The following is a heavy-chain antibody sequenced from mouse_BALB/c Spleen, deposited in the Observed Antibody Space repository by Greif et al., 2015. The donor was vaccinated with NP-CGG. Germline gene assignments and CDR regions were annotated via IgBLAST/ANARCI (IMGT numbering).Heavy chain of an antibody. CDR1: GFTFSSYG. D-gene: IGHD4-1*01. CDR3: ARDDNWDVAWFAY. J-gene: IGHJ3*01. CDR2: INSNGGST. V-gene: IGHV5-6-3*01. Sequence: EVKVVESGGGLVQPGGSLKLSCAASGFTFSSYGMSWVRQTPDKRLELVATINSNGGSTYYPDSVKGRFTISRDNAKNTLYLQMSSLKSEDTAMYYCARDDNWDVAWFAYWGQGTLVTVSA.